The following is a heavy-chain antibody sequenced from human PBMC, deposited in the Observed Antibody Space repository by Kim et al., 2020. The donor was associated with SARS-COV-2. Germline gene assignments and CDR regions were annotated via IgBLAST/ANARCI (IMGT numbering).Heavy chain of an antibody. V-gene: IGHV3-21*01. Sequence: GGSLRLSCAASGFTFSSYSMNWVRQAPGKGLEWVSSISSSSSYIYYADSVKGRFTISRDNAKNSLYLQMNSLRAEDTAVYYCARGRGRITMTETDAFDIWGQGTMVTVSS. CDR2: ISSSSSYI. D-gene: IGHD3-22*01. J-gene: IGHJ3*02. CDR3: ARGRGRITMTETDAFDI. CDR1: GFTFSSYS.